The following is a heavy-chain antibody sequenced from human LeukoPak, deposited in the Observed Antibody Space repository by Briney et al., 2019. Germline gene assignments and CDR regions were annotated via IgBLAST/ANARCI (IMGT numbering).Heavy chain of an antibody. Sequence: PGGSLRLSCAASGFTFRTYEMTWVRQAPGKGLEWVSHISTSGSTINYADSVKGRFTISRDNAKNSLYLQMNSLRAEDTAIYYCVRGGSYFVHWGQGTLVTVSS. CDR1: GFTFRTYE. D-gene: IGHD3-16*01. V-gene: IGHV3-48*03. CDR2: ISTSGSTI. CDR3: VRGGSYFVH. J-gene: IGHJ4*02.